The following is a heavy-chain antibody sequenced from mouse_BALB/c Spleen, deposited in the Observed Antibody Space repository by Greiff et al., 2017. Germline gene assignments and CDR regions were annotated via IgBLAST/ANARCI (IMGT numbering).Heavy chain of an antibody. V-gene: IGHV3-6*02. Sequence: ESGPGLVKPSQSLSLTCSVTGYSITSGYYWNWIRQFPGNKLEWMGYISYDGSNNYNPSLKNRISITRDTSKNQFFLKLNSVTTEDTATYYCARVVYAMDYWGQGTSVTVSS. CDR2: ISYDGSN. J-gene: IGHJ4*01. CDR3: ARVVYAMDY. CDR1: GYSITSGYY.